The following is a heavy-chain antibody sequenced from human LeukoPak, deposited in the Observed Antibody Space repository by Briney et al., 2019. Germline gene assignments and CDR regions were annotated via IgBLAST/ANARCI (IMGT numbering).Heavy chain of an antibody. CDR1: GFTFSDYF. V-gene: IGHV3-11*04. Sequence: GGSLRLSCAASGFTFSDYFMTWIRQSPGTGLEWVSSISSGGETKSYADSVKGRFTISRDNTKNSLYLQVNSLRAEDTAVYYCVRDSAGSHFDYWGQGTLVTVSS. D-gene: IGHD1-26*01. CDR3: VRDSAGSHFDY. CDR2: ISSGGETK. J-gene: IGHJ4*02.